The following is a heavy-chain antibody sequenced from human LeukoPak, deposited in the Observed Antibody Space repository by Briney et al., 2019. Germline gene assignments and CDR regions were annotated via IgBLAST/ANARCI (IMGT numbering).Heavy chain of an antibody. J-gene: IGHJ3*02. CDR1: GFTFSSDD. Sequence: GGSLRLSCAASGFTFSSDDMNWVRQAPGKGLEWVSAISGSGGSTYYADSVKGRFTISRDNSKNTLYLQMNSLRAEDTAVYYCARDLGMPAGGAFDIWGQGTMVTVSS. D-gene: IGHD2-2*01. V-gene: IGHV3-23*01. CDR3: ARDLGMPAGGAFDI. CDR2: ISGSGGST.